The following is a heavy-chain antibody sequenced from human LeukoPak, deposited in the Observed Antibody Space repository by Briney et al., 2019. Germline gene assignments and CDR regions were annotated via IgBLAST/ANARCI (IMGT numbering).Heavy chain of an antibody. V-gene: IGHV3-7*04. Sequence: GGSLRRSCAASGFTFSRFWMSWVRQAPGKGLEWVANIKQDGSEKYYVDSVKGRFTISRDNAKNSLYLQMNSLRAEDTAVFYCARDGTYTDYDPDFDIWVQGTLVSVCS. CDR2: IKQDGSEK. D-gene: IGHD5-12*01. CDR3: ARDGTYTDYDPDFDI. J-gene: IGHJ4*02. CDR1: GFTFSRFW.